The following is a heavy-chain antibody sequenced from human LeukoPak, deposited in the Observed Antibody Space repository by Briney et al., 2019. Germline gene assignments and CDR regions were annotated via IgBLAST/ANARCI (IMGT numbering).Heavy chain of an antibody. J-gene: IGHJ6*02. V-gene: IGHV5-51*01. Sequence: GESLKISCKGSEYIFTTYWIDWVRQMPGKGLEWRGSIYPGDSDTRYSPSFQGQVTISANKSISTAYLQWSSLKASDTAMYYCARLTYSGSYWNYYYYYGMDVWGQRTTVTVSS. CDR2: IYPGDSDT. CDR1: EYIFTTYW. CDR3: ARLTYSGSYWNYYYYYGMDV. D-gene: IGHD1-26*01.